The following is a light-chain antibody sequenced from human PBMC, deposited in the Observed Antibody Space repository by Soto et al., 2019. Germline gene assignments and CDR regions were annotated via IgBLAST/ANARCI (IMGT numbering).Light chain of an antibody. V-gene: IGKV3-11*01. Sequence: EIVLTQSPATLSLSPGERATLSCRASQSVSSYLAWYQQKPGQAPRLLIYDASNRATGIPARFSGSGSGTDFTLTISSLEPEDFAVYYCQQRSSWPWTVGQVTNVDIK. CDR1: QSVSSY. CDR2: DAS. J-gene: IGKJ1*01. CDR3: QQRSSWPWT.